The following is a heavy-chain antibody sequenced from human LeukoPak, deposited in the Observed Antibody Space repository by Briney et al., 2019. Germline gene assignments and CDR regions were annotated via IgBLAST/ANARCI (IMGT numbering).Heavy chain of an antibody. D-gene: IGHD3-10*01. Sequence: SETLSLTCAVYGGSFSTYYWSWIRQPPGKGLEWIGEINHSGSTTYNPSLESRVTISIDTSKNQFSLTLSSVTAADTAVYYCAGYYYGTEDYHNHPNFDYWGQGTLVTVSS. CDR3: AGYYYGTEDYHNHPNFDY. CDR1: GGSFSTYY. CDR2: INHSGST. J-gene: IGHJ4*02. V-gene: IGHV4-34*01.